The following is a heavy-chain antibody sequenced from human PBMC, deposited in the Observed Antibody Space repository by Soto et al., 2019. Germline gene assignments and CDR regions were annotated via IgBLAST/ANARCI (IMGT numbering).Heavy chain of an antibody. Sequence: GASVKVSCKVPGDTFTSYYLNWVRQAPGQGLEWMGVINPHGGSTKYAQKFQGRVTTTSDTSRSTVYMELRSLRSDDTAIYYCARSSGGNFGIIIEGSNWFDPWGQGTLVTVSS. V-gene: IGHV1-46*01. CDR2: INPHGGST. CDR1: GDTFTSYY. D-gene: IGHD3-3*01. CDR3: ARSSGGNFGIIIEGSNWFDP. J-gene: IGHJ5*02.